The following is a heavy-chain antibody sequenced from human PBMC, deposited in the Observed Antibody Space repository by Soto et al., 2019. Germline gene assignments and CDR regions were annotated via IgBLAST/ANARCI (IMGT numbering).Heavy chain of an antibody. CDR3: ARDGGGDGTYYGMDV. J-gene: IGHJ6*02. Sequence: QVQLVQSGAEVKKPGSSVKVSCKASGGTFSSYAISWVRQAPGQGLEWMGGIIPIFGTANYAQKFQGRVTIXXDXSXXTAYMELSSLRSEDTAVYYCARDGGGDGTYYGMDVWGQGTTVTVSS. V-gene: IGHV1-69*12. CDR2: IIPIFGTA. CDR1: GGTFSSYA. D-gene: IGHD2-21*02.